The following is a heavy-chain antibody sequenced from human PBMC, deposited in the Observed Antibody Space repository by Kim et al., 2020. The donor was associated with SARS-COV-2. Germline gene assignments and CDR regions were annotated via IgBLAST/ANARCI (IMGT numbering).Heavy chain of an antibody. D-gene: IGHD2-15*01. J-gene: IGHJ6*02. CDR3: VKDGRWYYYGMDV. V-gene: IGHV3-64D*09. Sequence: YADSVKGRFTISRDNSKNTLYLQMSSLRAEDTAVYYCVKDGRWYYYGMDVWGQGTTVTVSS.